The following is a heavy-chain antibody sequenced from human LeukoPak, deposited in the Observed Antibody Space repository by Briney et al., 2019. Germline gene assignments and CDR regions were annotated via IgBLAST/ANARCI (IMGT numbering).Heavy chain of an antibody. CDR1: RFIFSNHW. D-gene: IGHD1-26*01. Sequence: PGGSLRLSCAASRFIFSNHWMTWVRQAPGKGLEWVSGISGSGGSTYYADSVKGRFTISRDNSKSTLYLQMNSLRAEDTAVYYCARSNAAGWDLHAFDYWGQGTMVTVSS. V-gene: IGHV3-23*01. CDR3: ARSNAAGWDLHAFDY. CDR2: ISGSGGST. J-gene: IGHJ4*02.